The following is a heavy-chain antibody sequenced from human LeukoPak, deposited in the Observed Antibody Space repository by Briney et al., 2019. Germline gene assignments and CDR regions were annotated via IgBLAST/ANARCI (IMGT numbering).Heavy chain of an antibody. CDR3: AKRDGYNPYWYFDL. V-gene: IGHV3-23*01. CDR2: ITGGATTT. D-gene: IGHD5-24*01. J-gene: IGHJ2*01. Sequence: PGGSLRLSCAASGFTFSDYAMSWVRQAPGKGPEWVSAITGGATTTYYAASVKGRFTISRDNSKNTLHLQMNSLRAEDAAVYYCAKRDGYNPYWYFDLWGRGTLVTVSS. CDR1: GFTFSDYA.